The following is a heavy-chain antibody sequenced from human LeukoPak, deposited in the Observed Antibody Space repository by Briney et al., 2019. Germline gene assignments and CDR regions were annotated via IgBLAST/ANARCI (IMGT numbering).Heavy chain of an antibody. CDR2: IYYSGST. CDR1: DGSISSYY. Sequence: QVQLQESGPGLVKPSETLSLTCTASDGSISSYYWSWIRQPPGKGLEWIGYIYYSGSTNYNPSLKSRVTISVDTSKNLFSLKLSSVTAADTAVYYCARESEGDAFDIWGQGTMVTVSS. V-gene: IGHV4-59*01. J-gene: IGHJ3*02. CDR3: ARESEGDAFDI.